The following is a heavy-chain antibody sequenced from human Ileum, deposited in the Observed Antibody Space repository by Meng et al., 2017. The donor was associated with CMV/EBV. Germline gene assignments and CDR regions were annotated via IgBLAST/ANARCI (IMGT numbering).Heavy chain of an antibody. V-gene: IGHV3-7*01. CDR2: IKQDGSEK. D-gene: IGHD6-6*01. CDR3: ATTSGSSY. J-gene: IGHJ4*02. Sequence: LRLSCASSGLTFSAFGMSWFRQAPGKGLEWVAHIKQDGSEKYYVDSVKGRFTISRDNTENSLFLQMNTLRAEDTAVYYCATTSGSSYWGQGALVTVSS. CDR1: GLTFSAFG.